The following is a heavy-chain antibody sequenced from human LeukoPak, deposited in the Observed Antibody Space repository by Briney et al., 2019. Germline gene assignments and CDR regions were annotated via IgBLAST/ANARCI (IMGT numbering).Heavy chain of an antibody. Sequence: ASVKVSCKASGYTFTGYYMHWVRQAPGQGLEWMGWINPNSGGTNYARKFQGWVTMTRDTSISTAYMELSRLRSDDTAVYYCARNGYQRGWPTYYFDYWGQGTLVIVSS. V-gene: IGHV1-2*04. CDR3: ARNGYQRGWPTYYFDY. CDR2: INPNSGGT. CDR1: GYTFTGYY. D-gene: IGHD6-19*01. J-gene: IGHJ4*02.